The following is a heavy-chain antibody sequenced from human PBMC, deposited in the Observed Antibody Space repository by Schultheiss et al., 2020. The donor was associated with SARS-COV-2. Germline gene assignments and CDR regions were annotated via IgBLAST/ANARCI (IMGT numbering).Heavy chain of an antibody. Sequence: SVKVSCKASGFTFTSSAMQWVRQARGQRLEWIGWIVVGSGNTNYAQKFQERVTITRDMSTSTAYMELSSLRSEDTAVYYCAAHDFGDYAFDYWGQGTLVTVSS. CDR2: IVVGSGNT. D-gene: IGHD4-17*01. J-gene: IGHJ4*02. V-gene: IGHV1-58*02. CDR1: GFTFTSSA. CDR3: AAHDFGDYAFDY.